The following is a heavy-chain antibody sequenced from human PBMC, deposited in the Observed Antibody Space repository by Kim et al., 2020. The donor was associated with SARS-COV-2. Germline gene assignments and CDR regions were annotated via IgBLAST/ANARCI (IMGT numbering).Heavy chain of an antibody. V-gene: IGHV1-46*01. Sequence: QKFQGRVTVTRDTSTSTVYMELTSLRSEDTAVYYCARDHSMADITWWFDPWGQGTLVTVSS. D-gene: IGHD2-15*01. J-gene: IGHJ5*02. CDR3: ARDHSMADITWWFDP.